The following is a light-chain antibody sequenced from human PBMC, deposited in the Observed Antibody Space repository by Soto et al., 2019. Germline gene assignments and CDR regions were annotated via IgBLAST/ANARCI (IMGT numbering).Light chain of an antibody. CDR2: GAS. Sequence: EIVMTQSPATLSVSPGERATLSCRASQSVSSNLAWYQQKPGQAPRLLIYGASTRATGIPSRFSGSGSGTEFTLLISSLQSADFAVYYCQQYNNWPPDTFGQGTKLEIK. CDR1: QSVSSN. V-gene: IGKV3-15*01. CDR3: QQYNNWPPDT. J-gene: IGKJ2*01.